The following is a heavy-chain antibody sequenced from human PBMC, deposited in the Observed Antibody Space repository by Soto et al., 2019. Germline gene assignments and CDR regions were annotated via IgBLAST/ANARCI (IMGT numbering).Heavy chain of an antibody. CDR2: IIPIFGTA. J-gene: IGHJ6*02. CDR3: ARGEVTAKTGYYYYGMDV. CDR1: GGTFSSYA. Sequence: QVQLVQSGAEVKKPGSSVKVSCKASGGTFSSYAISWVRQAPGQGLEWMGGIIPIFGTANYAQKFQGRVTITADESTSTAYMEPSSLRSEDTAVYYCARGEVTAKTGYYYYGMDVWGQGTTVTVSS. V-gene: IGHV1-69*01. D-gene: IGHD2-21*02.